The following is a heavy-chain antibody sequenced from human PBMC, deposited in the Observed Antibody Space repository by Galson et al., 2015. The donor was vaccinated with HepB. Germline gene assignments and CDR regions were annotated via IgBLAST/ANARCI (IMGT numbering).Heavy chain of an antibody. J-gene: IGHJ5*01. CDR1: GGSISSSY. CDR2: IYTSGST. CDR3: ARGREKAACDYDS. Sequence: ETLSLTCTVSGGSISSSYWSWIRQPAGKGLEWIGRIYTSGSTNYNPSLKSRVTMSVDTSKNQFSLKLSSVTAADTAVYYCARGREKAACDYDSWGQGTLVTVSS. V-gene: IGHV4-4*07. D-gene: IGHD5-24*01.